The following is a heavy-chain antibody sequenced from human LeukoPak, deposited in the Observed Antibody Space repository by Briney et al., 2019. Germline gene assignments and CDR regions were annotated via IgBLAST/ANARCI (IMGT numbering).Heavy chain of an antibody. D-gene: IGHD3-16*02. J-gene: IGHJ4*02. Sequence: SETLSLTCTVSGGSISSYYWSWIRQPPGKGLEWIGYIYYSGSTNYNPSLKSRVTISVDTSKNQLSLKLSSVTAADTAVYYCARAYYDYVWGSYRFQFDYWGQGTLVTVSS. CDR3: ARAYYDYVWGSYRFQFDY. V-gene: IGHV4-59*01. CDR2: IYYSGST. CDR1: GGSISSYY.